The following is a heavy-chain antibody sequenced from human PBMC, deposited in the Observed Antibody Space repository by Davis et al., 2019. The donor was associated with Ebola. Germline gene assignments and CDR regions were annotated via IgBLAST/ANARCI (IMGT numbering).Heavy chain of an antibody. V-gene: IGHV3-7*01. CDR1: GFTFSDYS. CDR3: ATLPGYY. D-gene: IGHD1-26*01. J-gene: IGHJ4*02. Sequence: GESLKISCEASGFTFSDYSMAWVRQAPGKGLEWVANIKTDGSEEHYVDSVKGRFTMSRDNAKNTLYLQMNNLRVEDTAVYYCATLPGYYWGQGTLVTVSS. CDR2: IKTDGSEE.